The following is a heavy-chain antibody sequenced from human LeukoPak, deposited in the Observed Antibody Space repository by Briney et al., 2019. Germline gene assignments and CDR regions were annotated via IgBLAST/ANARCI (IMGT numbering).Heavy chain of an antibody. CDR2: ISSSGSTI. CDR3: ARDLLVDTAMVTRVYFDY. D-gene: IGHD5-18*01. J-gene: IGHJ4*02. Sequence: GGSLRLSCAASGFTFSDYYMSWIRQAPGKGLEWVSYISSSGSTIYYADSVKGRFTISRDNAKNSLYLQMNSLRAEDTAVYYCARDLLVDTAMVTRVYFDYWGQGTLVTVSS. CDR1: GFTFSDYY. V-gene: IGHV3-11*01.